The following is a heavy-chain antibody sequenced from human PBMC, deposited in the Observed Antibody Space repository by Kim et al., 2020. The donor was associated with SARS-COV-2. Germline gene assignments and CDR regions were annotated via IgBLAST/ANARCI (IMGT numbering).Heavy chain of an antibody. CDR3: AKDDPFITMVRGVITSTSFDY. Sequence: GGSLRLSCAASGFTFSSYAMSWVRQAPGKGLEWVSAISGSGGSTYYADSVKGRFTISRDNSKNTLYLQMNSLRAEDTAVYYCAKDDPFITMVRGVITSTSFDYWGQGTLVTISS. D-gene: IGHD3-10*01. CDR2: ISGSGGST. CDR1: GFTFSSYA. V-gene: IGHV3-23*01. J-gene: IGHJ4*02.